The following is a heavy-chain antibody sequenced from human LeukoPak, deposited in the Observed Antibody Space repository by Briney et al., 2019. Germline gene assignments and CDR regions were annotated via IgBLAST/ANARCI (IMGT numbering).Heavy chain of an antibody. CDR1: GYTLTELS. J-gene: IGHJ4*02. CDR2: FDPEDGET. Sequence: ASVKVSCKVSGYTLTELSMHWVRQAPGKGLEWMGGFDPEDGETIYAQKFQGRLTMTRDTSITTAYMELSSLRSDDTAVYYCAKGGDPAMITDWGRGTLVTVSS. D-gene: IGHD5-18*01. CDR3: AKGGDPAMITD. V-gene: IGHV1-24*01.